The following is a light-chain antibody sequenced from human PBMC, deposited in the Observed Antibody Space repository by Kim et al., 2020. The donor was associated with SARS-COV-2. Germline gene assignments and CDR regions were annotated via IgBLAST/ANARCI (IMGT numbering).Light chain of an antibody. CDR1: QSISTY. CDR3: QQSYSTPLT. J-gene: IGKJ4*01. Sequence: ASVGDRVTITCRASQSISTYLNWYQQKLGKAPKLLMYAASSLQSGVPSRFSGSGSGTDFTLTISSLQPEDFATYFCQQSYSTPLTFGGGTKVDIK. V-gene: IGKV1-39*01. CDR2: AAS.